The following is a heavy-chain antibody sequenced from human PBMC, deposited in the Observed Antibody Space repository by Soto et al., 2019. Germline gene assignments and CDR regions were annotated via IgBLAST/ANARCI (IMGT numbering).Heavy chain of an antibody. J-gene: IGHJ4*02. D-gene: IGHD3-22*01. CDR1: GVSITSHY. Sequence: QVQLQESGPGLVRPSETLSLTCTVSGVSITSHYWSWIRQSPGKGLEWIAYMHHSGSTNYNPSLKRRVTVSIDTSKSQVSLRLSSVTAADTAVYYCARGFYDSEGYSTPLDNWGQGTLVTVSS. CDR3: ARGFYDSEGYSTPLDN. V-gene: IGHV4-59*08. CDR2: MHHSGST.